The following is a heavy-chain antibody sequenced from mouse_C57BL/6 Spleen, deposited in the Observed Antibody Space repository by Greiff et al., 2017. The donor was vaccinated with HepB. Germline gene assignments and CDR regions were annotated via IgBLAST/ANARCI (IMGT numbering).Heavy chain of an antibody. CDR2: IDPSDSYT. J-gene: IGHJ2*01. CDR1: GYTFTSYW. Sequence: QVQLQQPGAELVMPGASVKLSCKASGYTFTSYWMHWVKQRPGQGLEWIGEIDPSDSYTNYNQKFKGKSTLTVDKSSSTAYMQLSSLTSEDSAVYYCARGGGLYYFDYWGQGTTLTVSS. V-gene: IGHV1-69*01. CDR3: ARGGGLYYFDY. D-gene: IGHD3-1*01.